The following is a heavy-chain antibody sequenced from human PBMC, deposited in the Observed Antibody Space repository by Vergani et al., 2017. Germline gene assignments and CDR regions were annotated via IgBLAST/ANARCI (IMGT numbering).Heavy chain of an antibody. Sequence: QVQLQESGPGLVKPSETLSLTCAVSGYSISSGYYWGWIRQPPGKGLEWIGYIYTSGSTNYNPSLKSRVTISVDTSKNQFSLKLSSVTAADTAVYYCARHGAYQLLSGDWFDPWGQGTLVTVSS. CDR1: GYSISSGYY. V-gene: IGHV4-38-2*01. CDR2: IYTSGST. CDR3: ARHGAYQLLSGDWFDP. J-gene: IGHJ5*02. D-gene: IGHD2-2*01.